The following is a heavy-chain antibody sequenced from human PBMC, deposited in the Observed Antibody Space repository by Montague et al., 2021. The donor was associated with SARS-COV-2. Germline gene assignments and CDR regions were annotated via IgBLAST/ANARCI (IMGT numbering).Heavy chain of an antibody. CDR3: TSGTVLSNSWYSVPTLDQRLAWYFDF. V-gene: IGHV4-34*07. CDR1: GVSFSGYY. Sequence: SETLSLTCAVYGVSFSGYYFYWICQAPGKGLEWVGKINHSGRTNSNPTLYSRVAISVDTYTHQFRLNLNSVTDADTDVYYCTSGTVLSNSWYSVPTLDQRLAWYFDFWGRGTLVTVSS. CDR2: INHSGRT. J-gene: IGHJ2*01. D-gene: IGHD6-13*01.